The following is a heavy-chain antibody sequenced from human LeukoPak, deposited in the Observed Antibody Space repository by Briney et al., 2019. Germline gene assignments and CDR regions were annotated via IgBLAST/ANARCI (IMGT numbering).Heavy chain of an antibody. CDR1: GDSISSSFYY. D-gene: IGHD4/OR15-4a*01. CDR2: IYYGGGT. Sequence: SETLSLTCTVSGDSISSSFYYWGWIRQPPGKGLEWIGSIYYGGGTHYNPSLKSRATIFLDTSMNQFSLRLTSVAAADTALYFCARESFEEPGTMDHWGQGTLVSVSS. CDR3: ARESFEEPGTMDH. V-gene: IGHV4-39*07. J-gene: IGHJ4*02.